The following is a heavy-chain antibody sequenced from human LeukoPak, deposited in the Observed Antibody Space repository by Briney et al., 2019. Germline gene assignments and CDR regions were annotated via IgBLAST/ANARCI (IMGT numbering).Heavy chain of an antibody. Sequence: ASVKVSCKASGGTFSSYAISWVRQAPGQGLEWMGGIIPIFGTANYAQKFQGRVTITADESTSTAYMELSSLRSEDTAVYYCARDRPITIFGVVTPPSYYYYYMDVWGKGTTVTVSS. CDR1: GGTFSSYA. CDR3: ARDRPITIFGVVTPPSYYYYYMDV. J-gene: IGHJ6*03. CDR2: IIPIFGTA. D-gene: IGHD3-3*01. V-gene: IGHV1-69*13.